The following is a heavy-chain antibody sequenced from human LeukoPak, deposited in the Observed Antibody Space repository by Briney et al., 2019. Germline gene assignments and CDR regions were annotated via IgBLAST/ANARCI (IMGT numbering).Heavy chain of an antibody. CDR3: ASQRQEGGAFDI. V-gene: IGHV4-39*07. CDR1: GGSISSSSYY. Sequence: SETLSLTCTVSGGSISSSSYYWGWIRQPPGKGLEWIGSIYYSGSTYYNPSLKSRVTISVDTSKNQFSLKLSSVTAADTAVYYCASQRQEGGAFDIWGQGTMVTVSS. D-gene: IGHD1-26*01. CDR2: IYYSGST. J-gene: IGHJ3*02.